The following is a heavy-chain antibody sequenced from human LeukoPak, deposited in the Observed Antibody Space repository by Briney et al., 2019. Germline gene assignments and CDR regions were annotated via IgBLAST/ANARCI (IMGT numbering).Heavy chain of an antibody. D-gene: IGHD1-26*01. CDR1: GFSVSASY. CDR3: AKVEEWYSGSYYLPY. Sequence: PGGSLRLSCAASGFSVSASYMSWVRQAPGKGLEWVSVISGSGGSTYYADSVKGRFTISRDNSKNTVYLQMNSLRAEDTAVYYCAKVEEWYSGSYYLPYWGQGTLVTVSS. CDR2: ISGSGGST. V-gene: IGHV3-23*01. J-gene: IGHJ4*02.